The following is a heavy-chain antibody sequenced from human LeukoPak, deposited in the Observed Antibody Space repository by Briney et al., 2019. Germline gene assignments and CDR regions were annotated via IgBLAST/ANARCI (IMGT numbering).Heavy chain of an antibody. Sequence: ASVKVSCKASGYTFTCYYMHWVRQDPGQGLEWMGWINPNSGGTNYAQKFQGRVTMTRDTSIRTAYMELSRLRSDDTAVYYCGRAKYEFWSGTPDCVFDYWGQGTLVTVSS. D-gene: IGHD3-3*01. J-gene: IGHJ4*02. CDR3: GRAKYEFWSGTPDCVFDY. CDR1: GYTFTCYY. V-gene: IGHV1-2*02. CDR2: INPNSGGT.